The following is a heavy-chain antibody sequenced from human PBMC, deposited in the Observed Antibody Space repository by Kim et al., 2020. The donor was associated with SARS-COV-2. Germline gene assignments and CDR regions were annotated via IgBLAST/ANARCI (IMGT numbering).Heavy chain of an antibody. CDR3: VRDVGFGGATLSDS. D-gene: IGHD2-15*01. CDR2: ITSDGTAT. J-gene: IGHJ4*02. V-gene: IGHV3-74*03. Sequence: GGSLRLSCAASGFTFNNVWMPWVRQAPGKGLEWVARITSDGTATTYADAVKGRFVISRDNAENTLYLQMGSLRVEDTATYFCVRDVGFGGATLSDSWGRGTLGAVSS. CDR1: GFTFNNVW.